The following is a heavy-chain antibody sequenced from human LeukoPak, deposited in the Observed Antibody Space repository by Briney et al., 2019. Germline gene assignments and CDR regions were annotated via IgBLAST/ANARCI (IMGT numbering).Heavy chain of an antibody. CDR2: INHSGST. D-gene: IGHD3-22*01. V-gene: IGHV4-34*01. J-gene: IGHJ3*02. CDR3: ARAPTLWDSSGYYHAFDI. CDR1: GGSFSGYY. Sequence: PSETLSLTCAVYGGSFSGYYWSWIRQPPGKGLEWIGEINHSGSTNYNPSLKSRVTISVDRSKNQFSLKLSSVTAADTAVYYCARAPTLWDSSGYYHAFDIWGQGTMVTVSS.